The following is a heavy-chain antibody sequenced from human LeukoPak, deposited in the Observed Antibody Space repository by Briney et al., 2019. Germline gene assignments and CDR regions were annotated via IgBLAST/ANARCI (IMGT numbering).Heavy chain of an antibody. J-gene: IGHJ4*02. D-gene: IGHD3-16*01. CDR2: INHSGST. Sequence: PSETLSLTCAVYGGSFSGYYWSWIRQPPGKGLEWIGEINHSGSTNYNPSLKSRVTISVDTSKNQFSLKLSSVTAADTAVYYCARVDYDYVWGSDYWGQGTLVTVSS. V-gene: IGHV4-34*01. CDR1: GGSFSGYY. CDR3: ARVDYDYVWGSDY.